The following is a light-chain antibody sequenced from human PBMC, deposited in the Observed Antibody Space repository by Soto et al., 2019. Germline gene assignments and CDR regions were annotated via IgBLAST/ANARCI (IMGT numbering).Light chain of an antibody. CDR2: GAS. CDR3: QQYGSSPLYT. CDR1: QSVSSSY. J-gene: IGKJ2*01. Sequence: IVLTQSPGTLSLSPGERDTLPCRASQSVSSSYLAWYQQKPGQAPRLLIYGASSRATGIPDRFSGSGSGTDFALTISRLEPEDLAVYYCQQYGSSPLYTFGQGTKLEIK. V-gene: IGKV3-20*01.